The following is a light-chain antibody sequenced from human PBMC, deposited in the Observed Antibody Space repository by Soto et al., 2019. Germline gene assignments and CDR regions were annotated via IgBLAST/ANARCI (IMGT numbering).Light chain of an antibody. CDR1: SGHTTYA. Sequence: QLVLTQSPSVSASLGASVKLTCTLSSGHTTYAIAWHQQQPEKGPRYLMKVKSDGSHSKGDGIPDRFSGSSSGAERYLTISSLQSEDEADYYCQTSDTGIRVFGGGTKVTVL. CDR2: VKSDGSH. V-gene: IGLV4-69*02. CDR3: QTSDTGIRV. J-gene: IGLJ3*02.